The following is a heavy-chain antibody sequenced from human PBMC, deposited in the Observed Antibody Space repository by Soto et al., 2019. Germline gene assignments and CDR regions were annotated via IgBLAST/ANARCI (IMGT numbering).Heavy chain of an antibody. J-gene: IGHJ4*02. V-gene: IGHV1-8*01. CDR3: AVGRGGYVTRLCDY. CDR1: GYTFTSYD. Sequence: QVKLVQSGAEVKKPGASVKVSCKASGYTFTSYDINWVRQATGQGLEWMGWMNPNSGNTGYAQKFQGRVTMTRNTSRSTAYMELSSLRSEDTAVYYCAVGRGGYVTRLCDYWGQGTLVIVSA. D-gene: IGHD5-12*01. CDR2: MNPNSGNT.